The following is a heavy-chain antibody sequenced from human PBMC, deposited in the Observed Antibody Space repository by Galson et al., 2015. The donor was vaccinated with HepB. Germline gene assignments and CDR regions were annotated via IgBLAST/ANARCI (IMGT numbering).Heavy chain of an antibody. Sequence: SLRLSCAASGFTFSSYWMSWVRQAPGKGLEWVANIKQDGSEKYYVDSVKGRFTISRDNAKNSLYLQMNSLRAEDTAMYYCARTDTYGDYVDYWGQGTLVTVSS. J-gene: IGHJ4*02. D-gene: IGHD4-17*01. CDR2: IKQDGSEK. CDR3: ARTDTYGDYVDY. CDR1: GFTFSSYW. V-gene: IGHV3-7*03.